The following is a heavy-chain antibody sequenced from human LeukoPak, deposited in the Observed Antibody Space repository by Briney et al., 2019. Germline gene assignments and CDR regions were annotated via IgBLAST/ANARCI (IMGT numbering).Heavy chain of an antibody. CDR2: INPSGGTT. Sequence: ASVKVSCKAYGYTFTRYYIHWVRQAPGQGLEWMGMINPSGGTTTYAQKFQGRVTMTRDTSTDTAYMELSSLRSEDTAVYYCAREGLGKDAFDIWGQGTMVTVSS. D-gene: IGHD2-15*01. CDR3: AREGLGKDAFDI. J-gene: IGHJ3*02. V-gene: IGHV1-46*01. CDR1: GYTFTRYY.